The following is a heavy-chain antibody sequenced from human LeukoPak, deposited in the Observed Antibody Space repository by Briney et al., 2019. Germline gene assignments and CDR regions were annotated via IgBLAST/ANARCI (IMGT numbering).Heavy chain of an antibody. V-gene: IGHV6-1*01. CDR3: TKATPGPSYYYGMDL. CDR1: GDSGSGNSAA. J-gene: IGHJ6*04. Sequence: SQTLSLTCAISGDSGSGNSAAWNWLRQSPSRGLEWLGRTYYRSKWYNDYAVSVKSRITINPDTSKNQFSLQLNSVTPEDTAVYYCTKATPGPSYYYGMDLWGKGTTVTVSS. CDR2: TYYRSKWYN.